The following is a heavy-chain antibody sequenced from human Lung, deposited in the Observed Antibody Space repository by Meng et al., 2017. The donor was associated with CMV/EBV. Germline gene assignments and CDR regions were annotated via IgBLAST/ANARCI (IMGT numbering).Heavy chain of an antibody. Sequence: SCAASGFTFSSYAMSWVRQAPGKGLEWVSAISGSGGSTYYADSVKGRFTITRDNSKNTLYLQMNSLRAEDTAVYYCAKRLGGLLSSDADLGYWGQGNXVTVSS. CDR2: ISGSGGST. CDR1: GFTFSSYA. J-gene: IGHJ4*02. D-gene: IGHD3-10*01. V-gene: IGHV3-23*01. CDR3: AKRLGGLLSSDADLGY.